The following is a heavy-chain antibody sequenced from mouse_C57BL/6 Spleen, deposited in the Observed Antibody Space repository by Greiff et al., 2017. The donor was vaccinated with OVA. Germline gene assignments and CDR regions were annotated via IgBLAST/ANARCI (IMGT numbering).Heavy chain of an antibody. CDR2: IGPGSGST. D-gene: IGHD1-1*01. CDR1: GYTFTDYY. J-gene: IGHJ2*01. V-gene: IGHV1-77*01. Sequence: QVQLQQSGAELVKPGASVKISCKASGYTFTDYYINWVKQRPGQGLEWIGKIGPGSGSTYYNEKFKGKATLTAGKSSSTAYMQLSSLTSEDSAVYFCARRTHYYGSSYYFDYWGQGTTLTVSS. CDR3: ARRTHYYGSSYYFDY.